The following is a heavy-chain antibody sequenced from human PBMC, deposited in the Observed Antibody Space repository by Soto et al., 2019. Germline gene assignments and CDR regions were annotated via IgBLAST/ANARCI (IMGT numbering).Heavy chain of an antibody. CDR3: AREYTAWPLAYGLDV. Sequence: GGSLRLSCAASGFTFSDFYMTWVRQAPGKGLEWLSYISNNSNHKEYGDSVKGRHTISRDNAKNSLYLQMNSMRADDTAVYYCAREYTAWPLAYGLDVWGQGTTVTVSS. J-gene: IGHJ6*02. CDR2: ISNNSNHK. CDR1: GFTFSDFY. V-gene: IGHV3-11*06. D-gene: IGHD2-2*02.